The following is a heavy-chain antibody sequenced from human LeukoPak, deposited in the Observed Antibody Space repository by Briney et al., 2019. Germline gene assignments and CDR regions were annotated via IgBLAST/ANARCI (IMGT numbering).Heavy chain of an antibody. CDR3: ARIYRSYVTAGDYYYYYMDV. V-gene: IGHV3-11*01. J-gene: IGHJ6*03. CDR1: GFTFSDYY. D-gene: IGHD1-26*01. Sequence: GGSLRLSCAASGFTFSDYYMSWIRQAPGKGLEWVSYISSSGSTIYYADSVKGRFTISRDNAKNSLYLQMNSLRAEDTAVYYCARIYRSYVTAGDYYYYYMDVWGKGTTVTVSS. CDR2: ISSSGSTI.